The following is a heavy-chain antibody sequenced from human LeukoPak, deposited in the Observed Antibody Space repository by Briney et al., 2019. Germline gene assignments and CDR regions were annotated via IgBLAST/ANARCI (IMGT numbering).Heavy chain of an antibody. D-gene: IGHD5-24*01. CDR3: ARSVEMATIGFGY. Sequence: SETLSLTCTVSGGSISGTSYYWGWIRQPPGKGLEWIGSIYYSGSTNYNPSLKSRVTISVDTSKNQFSLKLSSVTAADTAVYYCARSVEMATIGFGYWGQGTLVTVSS. CDR1: GGSISGTSYY. CDR2: IYYSGST. V-gene: IGHV4-39*07. J-gene: IGHJ4*02.